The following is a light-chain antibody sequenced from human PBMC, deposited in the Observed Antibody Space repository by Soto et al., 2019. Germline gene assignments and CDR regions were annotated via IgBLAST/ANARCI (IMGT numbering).Light chain of an antibody. Sequence: QSALTQPRSVSGSPGQSGTISCTGTSSDVGGYDYVSWYQQHPGKAPRLVIYDVNNRPSGVPDRFSGSKSGNTASLTISGLQAEDEADYYCCSYADSYTSIFGGGTKLTVL. CDR2: DVN. V-gene: IGLV2-11*01. CDR1: SSDVGGYDY. CDR3: CSYADSYTSI. J-gene: IGLJ2*01.